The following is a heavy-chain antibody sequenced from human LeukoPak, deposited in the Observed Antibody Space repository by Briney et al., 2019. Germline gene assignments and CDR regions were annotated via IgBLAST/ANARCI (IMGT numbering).Heavy chain of an antibody. V-gene: IGHV1-24*01. Sequence: ASVKVSCKVSGYTLTELSMHWVRQAPGKGLEWMGGFDPEDGETIYAQKFQGRVTMTEDTSTDTAYMELSSLRSDDTAVYYCARPSGYSYGYRYWGQGTLVTVSS. J-gene: IGHJ4*02. D-gene: IGHD5-18*01. CDR3: ARPSGYSYGYRY. CDR2: FDPEDGET. CDR1: GYTLTELS.